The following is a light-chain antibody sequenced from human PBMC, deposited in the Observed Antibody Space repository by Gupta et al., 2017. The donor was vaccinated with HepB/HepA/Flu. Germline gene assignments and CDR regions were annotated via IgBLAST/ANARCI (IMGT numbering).Light chain of an antibody. CDR1: NIGSKS. Sequence: YVLTQPPSVSVAPGKTGRITCGGNNIGSKSVHWYQQKPGQAPVLVIYYASDRPSGIPERFSGSNSGNTATLTISRVEAGDEADYYCQLWDSSSDHVVFGGGTKLTVL. CDR3: QLWDSSSDHVV. CDR2: YAS. V-gene: IGLV3-21*04. J-gene: IGLJ2*01.